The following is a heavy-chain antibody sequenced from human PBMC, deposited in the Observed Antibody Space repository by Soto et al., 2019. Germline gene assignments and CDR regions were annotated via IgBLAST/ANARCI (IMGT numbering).Heavy chain of an antibody. CDR2: MYYSGST. Sequence: TLSLTCTVPGXSLSSRGYHWNWSRQHPGKGLGWICCMYYSGSTYNNPSVNSRVAIARDTSKKQFSLRLSPFTSSDPAMYYCARDNPDVGRPGLAPWGQGILGTVS. V-gene: IGHV4-31*03. D-gene: IGHD1-26*01. CDR1: GXSLSSRGYH. J-gene: IGHJ5*02. CDR3: ARDNPDVGRPGLAP.